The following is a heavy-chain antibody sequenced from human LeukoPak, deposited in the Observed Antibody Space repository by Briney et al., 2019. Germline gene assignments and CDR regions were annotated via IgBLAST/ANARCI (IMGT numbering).Heavy chain of an antibody. D-gene: IGHD2-2*01. CDR2: IYYSGST. J-gene: IGHJ5*02. Sequence: SETLSLTCTVSGGSMSSSSYYWGWIRQSPGKGLEWIGIIYYSGSTYYNPSLKSRLTISVDTSKNQFSLKLSSVTATDTAVYYCARRGYCSSTSCYEYWFDPWGQGTLVTVSS. CDR1: GGSMSSSSYY. V-gene: IGHV4-39*01. CDR3: ARRGYCSSTSCYEYWFDP.